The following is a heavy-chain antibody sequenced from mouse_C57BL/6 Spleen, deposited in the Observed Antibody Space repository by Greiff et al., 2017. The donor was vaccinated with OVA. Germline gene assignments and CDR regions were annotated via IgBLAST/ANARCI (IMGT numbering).Heavy chain of an antibody. CDR2: IYPGSGST. V-gene: IGHV1-55*01. CDR1: GYTFTSYW. D-gene: IGHD3-2*02. CDR3: ARDSSAYRGTWFAY. Sequence: QVQLQQPGAELVKPGASVKMSCKASGYTFTSYWITWVKQRPGQGLEWIGDIYPGSGSTNYNEKFKRKATLTVDTSSSPAYMQLSSLTSEDSAVYYCARDSSAYRGTWFAYWGQGTLVTVSA. J-gene: IGHJ3*01.